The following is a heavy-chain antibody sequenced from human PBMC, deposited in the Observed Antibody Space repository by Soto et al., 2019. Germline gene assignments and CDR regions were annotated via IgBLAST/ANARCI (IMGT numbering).Heavy chain of an antibody. J-gene: IGHJ6*02. Sequence: PSETLSLTCTVSVGSISSGDYYWSWIRQPPGKGLEWIGYIYYSGSTYYNPSLKSRVTISVDTSKNQFSLKLSSVTAADTAVYYCASARYYYDSSGYGFLDVWGQGTTVTVSS. CDR3: ASARYYYDSSGYGFLDV. CDR1: VGSISSGDYY. CDR2: IYYSGST. V-gene: IGHV4-30-4*01. D-gene: IGHD3-22*01.